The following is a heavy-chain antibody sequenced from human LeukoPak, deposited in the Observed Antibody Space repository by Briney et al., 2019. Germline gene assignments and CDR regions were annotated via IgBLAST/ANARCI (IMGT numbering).Heavy chain of an antibody. Sequence: GGSLRLSCAASGFTFSSYAMSWVRQAPGKGLEWVSDINGSGGSTYYADFVKGRFTISRDNLKNTLYLQMNSLRAEDTAVYYCARDNGVARIPLYYFDYWGQGTLVTVSS. CDR3: ARDNGVARIPLYYFDY. V-gene: IGHV3-23*01. CDR1: GFTFSSYA. J-gene: IGHJ4*02. CDR2: INGSGGST. D-gene: IGHD2-15*01.